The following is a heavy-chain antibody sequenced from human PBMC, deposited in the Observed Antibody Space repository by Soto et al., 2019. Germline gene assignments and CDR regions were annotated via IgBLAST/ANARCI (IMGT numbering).Heavy chain of an antibody. CDR1: GFTFSSYG. J-gene: IGHJ6*02. CDR2: IWYDGNNK. Sequence: GGSLRLSCAASGFTFSSYGMHWVRQAPGKGLEWVAVIWYDGNNKYYADSVKGRITISRDNSKNRLYLQMNSLIAEDTGVYYWARDQGGSGSFPLYYYYGMDVWGQGTTVTVSS. V-gene: IGHV3-33*01. D-gene: IGHD3-10*01. CDR3: ARDQGGSGSFPLYYYYGMDV.